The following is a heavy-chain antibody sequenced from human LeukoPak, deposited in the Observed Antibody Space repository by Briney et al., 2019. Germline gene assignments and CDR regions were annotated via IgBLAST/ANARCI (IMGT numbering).Heavy chain of an antibody. Sequence: GGSLRLSCAASGFTFSNSTMTWVRQAPGKGLEWVSSITSGSGSTYHADSVKGRFTISRDNSKNTVFLQMNSLRAEDTAIYYCAITGVRDFDSWGQGTLVTVSS. CDR3: AITGVRDFDS. CDR2: ITSGSGST. CDR1: GFTFSNST. J-gene: IGHJ4*02. D-gene: IGHD4-11*01. V-gene: IGHV3-23*01.